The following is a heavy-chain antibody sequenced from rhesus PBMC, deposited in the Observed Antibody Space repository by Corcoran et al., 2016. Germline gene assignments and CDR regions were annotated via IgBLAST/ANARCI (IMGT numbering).Heavy chain of an antibody. CDR3: ARDGGWDCSSTYCSRYGLDS. CDR1: GGSISDSYY. Sequence: QVQLQESGPGLVKPSETLSLTCTVSGGSISDSYYWSWIRQPPGKVLEWMGRIYGSGGSTNYNPSLKVRVTISRDTSKNQFSLKLSSVTAADTAVYYCARDGGWDCSSTYCSRYGLDSWGQGVVVTVSS. J-gene: IGHJ6*01. V-gene: IGHV4-106*01. D-gene: IGHD2-15*01. CDR2: IYGSGGST.